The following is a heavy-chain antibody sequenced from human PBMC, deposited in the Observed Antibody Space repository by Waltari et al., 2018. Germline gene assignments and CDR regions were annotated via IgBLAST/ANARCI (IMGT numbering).Heavy chain of an antibody. CDR1: GYSISSGYY. J-gene: IGHJ6*03. Sequence: QVQLQESGPGLVKPSETLSLTCAVSGYSISSGYYWGWIRQPPGKGLEWIGSIYHSGSTSYNPSLKSRVTISVDTSKNQFSLKLSSVTAADTAVYYCARGDYYYYYYMDVWGKGTTVTVSS. CDR2: IYHSGST. V-gene: IGHV4-38-2*01. CDR3: ARGDYYYYYYMDV.